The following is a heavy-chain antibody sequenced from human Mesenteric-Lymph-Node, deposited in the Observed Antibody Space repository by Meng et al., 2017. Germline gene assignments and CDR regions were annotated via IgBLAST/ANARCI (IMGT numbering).Heavy chain of an antibody. CDR3: ARDGGRYCTNGVCYGVFGQLDY. CDR2: INPSGGST. CDR1: GYTFTSYY. Sequence: QVQLVQMGSELKKPGASVKVSCKASGYTFTSYYMHWVRQAPGQGLEWMGIINPSGGSTSYAQKFQGRVTMTRDTSTSTVYMELSSLRSEDTAVYYCARDGGRYCTNGVCYGVFGQLDYWGQGTLVTVSS. J-gene: IGHJ4*02. D-gene: IGHD2-8*01. V-gene: IGHV1-46*01.